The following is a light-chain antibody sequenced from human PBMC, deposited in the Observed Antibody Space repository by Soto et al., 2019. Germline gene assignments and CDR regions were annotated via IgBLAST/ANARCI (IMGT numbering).Light chain of an antibody. CDR1: QRITSY. V-gene: IGKV3-11*01. CDR2: DAT. J-gene: IGKJ2*01. Sequence: EVVLTQSPATLSLSPGERATLSCRASQRITSYLAWYQQRPGQAPRLLMYDATNRASGVPARFSGSKSGTDFTPTISSLQPEDFAVYFCQQRSDWQYTFGQGTKVE. CDR3: QQRSDWQYT.